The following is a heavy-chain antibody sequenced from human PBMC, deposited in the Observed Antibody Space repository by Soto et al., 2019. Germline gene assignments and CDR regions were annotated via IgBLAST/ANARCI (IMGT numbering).Heavy chain of an antibody. V-gene: IGHV4-34*01. J-gene: IGHJ3*02. CDR2: INHFGST. CDR1: GESFSGYY. D-gene: IGHD3-3*01. CDR3: ARGQSMTIFGVVTPEAFYI. Sequence: QVQLQQWGAGLLKPAETLSLTCAVYGESFSGYYWSWIRQPPGKGLEWIGEINHFGSTNYNPSLKGRVSISVDTYRKQVSLKVTSVTSADTAVYYCARGQSMTIFGVVTPEAFYILGQGTMVTVSS.